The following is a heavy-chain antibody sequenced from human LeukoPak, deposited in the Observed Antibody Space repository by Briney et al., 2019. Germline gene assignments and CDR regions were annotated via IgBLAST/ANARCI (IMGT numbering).Heavy chain of an antibody. J-gene: IGHJ4*02. CDR1: GFTFSSYG. CDR3: TRDMIRGVINY. V-gene: IGHV3-74*01. Sequence: GGSLRLSCAASGFTFSSYGMHWVRQAPGKGLVWVSRINKDGSSTTNADSVKGRFTISRDNAKNTLYLQMNSLRAEDTAVYYCTRDMIRGVINYWGQGTLVTVSS. CDR2: INKDGSST. D-gene: IGHD3-10*01.